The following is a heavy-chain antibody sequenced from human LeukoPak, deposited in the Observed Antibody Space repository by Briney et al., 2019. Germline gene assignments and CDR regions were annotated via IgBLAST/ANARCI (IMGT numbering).Heavy chain of an antibody. D-gene: IGHD3-3*01. CDR2: ISGSGDST. CDR1: GFTFSSNA. Sequence: GGSLRLSCAASGFTFSSNAMSWVRQAPGKGLEWVSAISGSGDSTYYADSVKGRFTISRDNSKNTLYLQMNSLRAEDTAVYYCASGQEYDFWSGYYGYYYYGMDVWGQGTTVTVSS. V-gene: IGHV3-23*01. CDR3: ASGQEYDFWSGYYGYYYYGMDV. J-gene: IGHJ6*02.